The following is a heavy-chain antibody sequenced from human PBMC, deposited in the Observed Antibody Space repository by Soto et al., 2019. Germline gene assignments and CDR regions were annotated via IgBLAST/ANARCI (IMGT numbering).Heavy chain of an antibody. J-gene: IGHJ4*02. Sequence: SQTLSLTCAISGDSVSSNSAAWNWIRQSPSRGLEWLGRTYYRSKWYNDYAVSVKSRITINPDTSKNQFSLQLNSVTPEDTAVYYCASPAPDCGDPYFDYWGQGTLVTVSS. CDR1: GDSVSSNSAA. V-gene: IGHV6-1*01. CDR3: ASPAPDCGDPYFDY. D-gene: IGHD4-17*01. CDR2: TYYRSKWYN.